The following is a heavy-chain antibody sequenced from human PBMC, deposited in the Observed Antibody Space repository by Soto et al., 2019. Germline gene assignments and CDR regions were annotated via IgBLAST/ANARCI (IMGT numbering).Heavy chain of an antibody. CDR3: ARDSGRRRDGYNLVQDFGY. CDR1: GFTFSSYA. J-gene: IGHJ4*02. D-gene: IGHD5-12*01. Sequence: GGSLRLSCAASGFTFSSYAMHWVRQAPGKGLEWVAVISYDGSNKYYADSVKGRFNISRDNSKNTLYLQMNSLRAEDTAVYYCARDSGRRRDGYNLVQDFGYWGQGNLVTISS. CDR2: ISYDGSNK. V-gene: IGHV3-30-3*01.